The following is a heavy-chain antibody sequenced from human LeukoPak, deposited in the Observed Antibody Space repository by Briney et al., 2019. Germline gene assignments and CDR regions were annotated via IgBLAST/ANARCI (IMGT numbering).Heavy chain of an antibody. V-gene: IGHV4-4*07. CDR1: GGSISSYY. J-gene: IGHJ5*02. CDR3: ARDRYSGYSYGYIGNWFDP. D-gene: IGHD5-18*01. CDR2: IYTSGST. Sequence: SETLSLTCTVSGGSISSYYWSWIRQPAGKGLEWIGRIYTSGSTNYNPSLKSRVTMSVDTSKNQFSLKLSSVTAADTAVYYCARDRYSGYSYGYIGNWFDPWGQGTLVTVSS.